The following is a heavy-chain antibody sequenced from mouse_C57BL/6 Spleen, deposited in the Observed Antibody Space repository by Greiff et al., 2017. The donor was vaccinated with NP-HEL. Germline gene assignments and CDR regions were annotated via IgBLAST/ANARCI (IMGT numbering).Heavy chain of an antibody. D-gene: IGHD1-1*01. CDR1: GYTFTDYY. V-gene: IGHV1-76*01. CDR2: IYPGSGNT. Sequence: VQLQQSGAELVRPGASVKLSCKASGYTFTDYYINWVKQRPGQGLEWIARIYPGSGNTYYNEKFKGKATLTAEKSSSTAYMQLSSLTSEDSAVYFCARDGTTVVADYWGQGTTLTVSS. J-gene: IGHJ2*01. CDR3: ARDGTTVVADY.